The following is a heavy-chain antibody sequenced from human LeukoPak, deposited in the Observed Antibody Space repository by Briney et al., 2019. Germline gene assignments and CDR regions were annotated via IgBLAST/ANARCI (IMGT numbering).Heavy chain of an antibody. CDR3: ARGPGYCSSTSCYEGAFDI. CDR2: LKLYDGSI. D-gene: IGHD2-2*01. CDR1: GYSFIRYH. Sequence: GASVKVSCKASGYSFIRYHIHWVRQAPGQGLEWMGVLKLYDGSISHAQKFQGRVTMTSDTSTSTVYMELSSLRSEDTAVYFCARGPGYCSSTSCYEGAFDIWGQGTMVTVSS. V-gene: IGHV1-46*01. J-gene: IGHJ3*02.